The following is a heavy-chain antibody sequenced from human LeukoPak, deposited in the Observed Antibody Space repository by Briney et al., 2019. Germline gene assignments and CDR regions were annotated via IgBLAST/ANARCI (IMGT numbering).Heavy chain of an antibody. CDR3: ARDLQGYSSGWYRGDY. Sequence: GGSLRLSCAASGFTFRTYWMSWVRQAPGKGPEWVAIIKQDGSEKYYMDSVKGRFTISRDNAKNSLYLQMNSLRAEDTAVYYCARDLQGYSSGWYRGDYWGQGTLVTVSS. J-gene: IGHJ4*02. V-gene: IGHV3-7*01. CDR1: GFTFRTYW. D-gene: IGHD6-19*01. CDR2: IKQDGSEK.